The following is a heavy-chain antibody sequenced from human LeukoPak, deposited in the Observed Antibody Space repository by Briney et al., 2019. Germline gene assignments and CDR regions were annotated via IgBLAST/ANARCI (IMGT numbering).Heavy chain of an antibody. CDR1: GFTFDDYA. CDR2: ISWNSGRI. Sequence: GGSPRLSCAASGFTFDDYAMHWVRQASGKGLEWVSGISWNSGRIAYADSVRGRFTISRDNAKNSLYLQMNSLRAEDTALYYCAKDEGSSSWYYFYYWGQGTLVTVSS. CDR3: AKDEGSSSWYYFYY. J-gene: IGHJ4*02. V-gene: IGHV3-9*01. D-gene: IGHD6-13*01.